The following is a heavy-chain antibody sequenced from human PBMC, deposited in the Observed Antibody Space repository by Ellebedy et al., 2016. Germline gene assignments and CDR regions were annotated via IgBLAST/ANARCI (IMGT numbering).Heavy chain of an antibody. D-gene: IGHD3-16*01. CDR2: IIPIFGAT. CDR3: ARYVHPWGGQLLGRFEA. Sequence: SVKVSCXAPGGISNSHGLSWVRQAPGQGLEWMGGIIPIFGATDYAQRFRGRLIVTADRSTQTVFMELSSLRSEDTAVYYCARYVHPWGGQLLGRFEAWGQGTLVIVSS. V-gene: IGHV1-69*06. CDR1: GGISNSHG. J-gene: IGHJ5*02.